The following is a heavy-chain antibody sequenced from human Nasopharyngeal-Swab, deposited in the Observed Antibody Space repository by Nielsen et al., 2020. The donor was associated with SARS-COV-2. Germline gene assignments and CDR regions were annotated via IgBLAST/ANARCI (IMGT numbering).Heavy chain of an antibody. V-gene: IGHV4-39*01. J-gene: IGHJ4*02. CDR3: AGGGWYYGVGN. CDR1: GGSISSSSYY. D-gene: IGHD6-19*01. CDR2: IYYSGST. Sequence: SETLSLTYTVSGGSISSSSYYWGWIRQPPGKGLEWIGSIYYSGSTYYNPSLKSRVTISVDTSKNQFSLKLSSVTAADTAVYYCAGGGWYYGVGNWGQGTLVTVSS.